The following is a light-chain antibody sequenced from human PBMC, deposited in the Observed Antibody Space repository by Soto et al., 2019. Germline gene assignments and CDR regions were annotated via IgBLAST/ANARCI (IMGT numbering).Light chain of an antibody. J-gene: IGKJ1*01. CDR3: QQYNSYSWT. CDR2: DAS. CDR1: QSISSW. Sequence: DIQMTQSPSTLSASVGDRVTITCRASQSISSWLAWYQQKPGKAPKLLIDDASSLESGGPSRFSGSGSGTEFTLTISSLQPDDFATYYCQQYNSYSWTFGQGTKVDIK. V-gene: IGKV1-5*01.